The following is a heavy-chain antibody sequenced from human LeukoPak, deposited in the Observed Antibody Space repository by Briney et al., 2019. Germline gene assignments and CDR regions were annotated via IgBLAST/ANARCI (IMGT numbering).Heavy chain of an antibody. D-gene: IGHD3-22*01. CDR1: GGSISSYY. V-gene: IGHV4-4*07. CDR3: ARVEVRYYYDSSGYNWFDP. CDR2: IYTSGST. Sequence: SETLSLTCTVSGGSISSYYWSWIRQPAGKGLEWIGRIYTSGSTNYNPSLKSRVTISVDKSKNQFSLKLSSVTAADTAAYYCARVEVRYYYDSSGYNWFDPWGQGTLVTVSS. J-gene: IGHJ5*02.